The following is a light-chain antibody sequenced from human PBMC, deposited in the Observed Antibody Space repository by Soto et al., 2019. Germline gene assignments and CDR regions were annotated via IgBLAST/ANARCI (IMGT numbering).Light chain of an antibody. Sequence: EIVLTQSPGTLSLSPGERATLSCRASQSVSSSYLAWYQQKPGQAPTLLIYGASSRATGIPDRFSGSGSGTDFTLTISRLEPEDLEVYYCQQYGSSPTFGGGTKVEIK. V-gene: IGKV3-20*01. CDR3: QQYGSSPT. CDR2: GAS. CDR1: QSVSSSY. J-gene: IGKJ4*01.